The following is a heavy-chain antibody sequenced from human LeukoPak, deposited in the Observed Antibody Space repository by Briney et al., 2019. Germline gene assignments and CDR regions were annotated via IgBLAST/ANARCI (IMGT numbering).Heavy chain of an antibody. J-gene: IGHJ4*02. CDR1: GFTFSGSA. CDR2: IRSKANSYGT. CDR3: TVTYYDFWSGYYPLDY. D-gene: IGHD3-3*01. Sequence: PGGSLRLSCAASGFTFSGSAMHWVRQASGKGLEWVGRIRSKANSYGTAYAASVKGRFTISRDDSKNTAYLQMNSLKTEDTAVYYCTVTYYDFWSGYYPLDYWGQGTLVTVSS. V-gene: IGHV3-73*01.